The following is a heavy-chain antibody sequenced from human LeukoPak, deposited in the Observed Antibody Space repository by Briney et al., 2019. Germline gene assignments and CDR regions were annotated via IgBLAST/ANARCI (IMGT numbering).Heavy chain of an antibody. J-gene: IGHJ4*02. V-gene: IGHV4-30-2*01. CDR1: GGSISSGGYS. Sequence: SETLSLTCAVSGGSISSGGYSWGWIRQPPGKGLEWIGYIYHSGSTYYNPSLKSRVTISVDRSKNQSSLKLSSVTAADTAVYYCARQRYGSGSYYTDYWGQGTLVTVSS. CDR2: IYHSGST. CDR3: ARQRYGSGSYYTDY. D-gene: IGHD3-10*01.